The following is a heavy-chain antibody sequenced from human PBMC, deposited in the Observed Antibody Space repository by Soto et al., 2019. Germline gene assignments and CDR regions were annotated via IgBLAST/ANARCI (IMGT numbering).Heavy chain of an antibody. V-gene: IGHV3-23*01. CDR3: VKHLGNPAGEFDI. Sequence: EVQLLESGGGLVQPGGSLRLSCVASGFTLSTYAMSWVRQAPGKGLEWVSGITGSGGSTYYADSVKGRFTISRDNSKRMVYLHMTRLSADDTAVYYCVKHLGNPAGEFDIWGQGTIVTVSS. CDR1: GFTLSTYA. J-gene: IGHJ3*02. D-gene: IGHD6-19*01. CDR2: ITGSGGST.